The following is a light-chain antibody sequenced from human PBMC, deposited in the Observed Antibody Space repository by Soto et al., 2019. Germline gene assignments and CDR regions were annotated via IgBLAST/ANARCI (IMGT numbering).Light chain of an antibody. V-gene: IGKV3-20*01. J-gene: IGKJ1*01. CDR1: QSVLYSSNNQNH. CDR2: GAS. CDR3: QQYGSSPPWT. Sequence: TQSPVSLAVSQGESATINCKSSQSVLYSSNNQNHLGWYQQKPGQAPRRLIFGASSRATGTPDRFSGSGSGTDFTLTISRLEPEDFAVYYCQQYGSSPPWTFGQGTKVDI.